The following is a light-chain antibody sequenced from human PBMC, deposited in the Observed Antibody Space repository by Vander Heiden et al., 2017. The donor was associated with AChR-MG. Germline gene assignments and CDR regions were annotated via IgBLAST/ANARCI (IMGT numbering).Light chain of an antibody. CDR3: QVWDNSSDHRV. J-gene: IGLJ3*02. CDR2: DDS. V-gene: IGLV3-21*03. CDR1: NIGSKS. Sequence: SYVPTQPPSVSVAPGKTARITCGGNNIGSKSVHWYRQKPGQAPVLVVYDDSDRPSGIPERFSGSNSGNTATLTISRVEAGDEADYYCQVWDNSSDHRVFGGGTKLTVL.